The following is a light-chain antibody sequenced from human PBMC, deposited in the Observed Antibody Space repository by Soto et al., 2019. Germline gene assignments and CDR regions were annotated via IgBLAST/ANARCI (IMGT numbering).Light chain of an antibody. CDR2: EGS. CDR1: SSDVGSYNL. CDR3: CSYAGSKRV. V-gene: IGLV2-23*01. Sequence: QSALTQPASVSGSPGQSITSSCTGTSSDVGSYNLVSWYQQHPGKAPKLMIYEGSKRPSGVSNRFSGSKSGNTASLTISGLQAEDEADYYCCSYAGSKRVFGGGTKLTVL. J-gene: IGLJ3*02.